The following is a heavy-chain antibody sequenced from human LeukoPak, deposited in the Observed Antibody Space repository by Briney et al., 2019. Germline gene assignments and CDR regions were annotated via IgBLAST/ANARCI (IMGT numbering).Heavy chain of an antibody. CDR2: IRQDGNEK. V-gene: IGHV3-7*05. D-gene: IGHD6-19*01. CDR1: GYTFRNYW. Sequence: GGSLRLSCVASGYTFRNYWMTWVRRAPGKGLEWVANIRQDGNEKYYVDSVRGRYSIHRDNAKNSLSLHMNDLRTEDTDVYYCARLSCDWYLVDYWGQGSLVTVSS. J-gene: IGHJ4*02. CDR3: ARLSCDWYLVDY.